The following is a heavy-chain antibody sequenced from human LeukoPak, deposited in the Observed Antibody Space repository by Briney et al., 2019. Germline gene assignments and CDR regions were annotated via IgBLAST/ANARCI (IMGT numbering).Heavy chain of an antibody. CDR2: ISDTGGST. D-gene: IGHD2/OR15-2a*01. CDR3: AKSHSLEYRGYFDY. Sequence: GGSLRLACAPSGFTLSVYAMSWVRQAPGKWLEWVSTISDTGGSTYYADSVKGRFTISRGNSKNTLYLLMNERSAEDTAVYYCAKSHSLEYRGYFDYWGRGALVTVSS. V-gene: IGHV3-23*01. CDR1: GFTLSVYA. J-gene: IGHJ4*02.